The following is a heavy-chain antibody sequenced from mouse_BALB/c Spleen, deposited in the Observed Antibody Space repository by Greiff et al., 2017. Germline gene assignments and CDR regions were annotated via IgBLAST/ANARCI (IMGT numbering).Heavy chain of an antibody. J-gene: IGHJ1*01. V-gene: IGHV2-9*02. CDR2: IWAGGST. Sequence: VKLMESGPGLVAPSQSLSITCTVSGFSLTSYGVHWVRQPPGKGLEWLGVIWAGGSTNYNSALMSRLSISKDNSKSQVFLKMNSLQTDDTAMYYCARDWTYWYFDVWGAGTTVTVSS. CDR1: GFSLTSYG. CDR3: ARDWTYWYFDV.